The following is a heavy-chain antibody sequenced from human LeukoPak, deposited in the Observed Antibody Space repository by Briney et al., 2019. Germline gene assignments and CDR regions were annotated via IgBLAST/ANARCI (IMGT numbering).Heavy chain of an antibody. CDR1: GGSISSSSYY. CDR3: ARDRHLGQLTPFDI. CDR2: IYYSGST. D-gene: IGHD5-18*01. Sequence: KPSETLSLTCTVSGGSISSSSYYWGWIRQPPGKGLEWIGSIYYSGSTYYNPSLKSRVTISVDTSKNQFSLKLSSVTAADTAVYYCARDRHLGQLTPFDIWGQGTMVTVSS. V-gene: IGHV4-39*02. J-gene: IGHJ3*02.